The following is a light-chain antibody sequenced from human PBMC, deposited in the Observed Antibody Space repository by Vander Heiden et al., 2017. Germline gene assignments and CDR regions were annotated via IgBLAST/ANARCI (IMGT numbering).Light chain of an antibody. V-gene: IGKV3-11*01. CDR2: DAS. CDR3: QQRNAWPLT. CDR1: QSVSYH. J-gene: IGKJ4*01. Sequence: EIVLTQSPATLSLSPGDRATLSCRARQSVSYHLGWYQQKPGQAPRLLIYDASDRATGIPARFSGSGSETDFTLTISILEPEDSGVYYCQQRNAWPLTFGGGTKVDIK.